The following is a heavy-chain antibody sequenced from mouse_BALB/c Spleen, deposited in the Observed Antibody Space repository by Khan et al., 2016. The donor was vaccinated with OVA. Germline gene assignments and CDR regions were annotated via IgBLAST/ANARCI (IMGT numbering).Heavy chain of an antibody. CDR2: INTYTGEP. CDR1: GYTFTNYG. D-gene: IGHD2-10*02. CDR3: GRPPIFSYVMGY. V-gene: IGHV9-3-1*01. J-gene: IGHJ4*01. Sequence: QIQLVQSGPELKKPGETVKISCKASGYTFTNYGMNWVQQAPGKGLKWMGWINTYTGEPTYADDFKGRFAFSLETSASTAYLQINNLKNEDTATYCCGRPPIFSYVMGYWGQGTSVTVSS.